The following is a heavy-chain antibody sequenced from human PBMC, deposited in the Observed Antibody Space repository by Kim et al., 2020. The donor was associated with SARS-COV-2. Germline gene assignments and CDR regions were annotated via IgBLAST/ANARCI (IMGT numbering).Heavy chain of an antibody. Sequence: SETLSLTCTVSGGSISSYYWSWIRQPPGKGLEWIGYIYYSGSTNYNPSLQSRVTISVDTSKNQFSLKLSSVTAADTAVYYCARLRFLEWLSPAYYMDVWGKGTTVTVSS. CDR1: GGSISSYY. CDR3: ARLRFLEWLSPAYYMDV. J-gene: IGHJ6*03. D-gene: IGHD3-3*01. V-gene: IGHV4-59*08. CDR2: IYYSGST.